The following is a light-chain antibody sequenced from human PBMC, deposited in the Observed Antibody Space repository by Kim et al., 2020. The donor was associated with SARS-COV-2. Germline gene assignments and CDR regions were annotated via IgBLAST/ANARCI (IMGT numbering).Light chain of an antibody. CDR1: QSVSSH. J-gene: IGKJ1*01. V-gene: IGKV3-15*01. CDR3: QQSNSWPKT. Sequence: VSPGERTTLSCRASQSVSSHLAWYQQKPGQVPRLLIYGASTRAAGSPARFSGSESGTEFTLTINTLQSEDFAVYYCQQSNSWPKTFGQGTKVDIK. CDR2: GAS.